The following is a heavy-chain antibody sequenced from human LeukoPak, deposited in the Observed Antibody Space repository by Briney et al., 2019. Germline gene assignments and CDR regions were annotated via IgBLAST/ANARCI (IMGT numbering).Heavy chain of an antibody. V-gene: IGHV4-34*01. CDR2: INHSGST. D-gene: IGHD6-13*01. CDR3: ASAIAADFDY. Sequence: SETLSLTCAVYGGSFSGYYWSWIRQPPGKGLEWIGEINHSGSTNYNPSLKSRVTISVDTSKNQFSLKLSSVTAADTAVYYCASAIAADFDYWGQGTLVTVSS. J-gene: IGHJ4*02. CDR1: GGSFSGYY.